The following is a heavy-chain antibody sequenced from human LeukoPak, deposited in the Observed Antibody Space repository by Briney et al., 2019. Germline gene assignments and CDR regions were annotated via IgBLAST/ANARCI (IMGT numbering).Heavy chain of an antibody. CDR1: GGSFSGYY. CDR3: ARLGPAAIKPFDI. Sequence: SETLSLTCAVYGGSFSGYYWGWIRQPPGKGLEWIGSIYYSGSTYYNPSLKSRVTISVDTSKNQFSLKLSSVTAADTAVYYCARLGPAAIKPFDIWGQGTMVTVSS. CDR2: IYYSGST. D-gene: IGHD2-2*02. J-gene: IGHJ3*02. V-gene: IGHV4-39*01.